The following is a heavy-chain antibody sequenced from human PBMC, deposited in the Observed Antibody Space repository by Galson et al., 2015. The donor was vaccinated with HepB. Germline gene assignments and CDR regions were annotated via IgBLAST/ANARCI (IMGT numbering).Heavy chain of an antibody. CDR3: AKELRQWSPYYYYYMDV. J-gene: IGHJ6*03. Sequence: SLRLSCAASGFTFSSYAMSWVRQAPGKGLEWVSAISGSGGSTYYADSVKGRFTISRDNAKNSLYLQMNSLRAEDTALYYCAKELRQWSPYYYYYMDVWGKGTTVTVSS. V-gene: IGHV3-23*01. CDR2: ISGSGGST. CDR1: GFTFSSYA. D-gene: IGHD6-19*01.